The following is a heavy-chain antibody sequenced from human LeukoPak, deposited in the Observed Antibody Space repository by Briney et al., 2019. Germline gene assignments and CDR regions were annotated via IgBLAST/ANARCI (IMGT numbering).Heavy chain of an antibody. CDR1: GGSIGTYF. V-gene: IGHV4-59*01. Sequence: SETLSLTCTVSGGSIGTYFWSWIRQPPGKELEWIGYIYYSGSTNYNPSLKSRVTISVDTSKNQFSLKLSSVTAADTAVYYCARVSSGWYWNAFDIWGQGTMVTVSS. D-gene: IGHD6-19*01. CDR3: ARVSSGWYWNAFDI. J-gene: IGHJ3*02. CDR2: IYYSGST.